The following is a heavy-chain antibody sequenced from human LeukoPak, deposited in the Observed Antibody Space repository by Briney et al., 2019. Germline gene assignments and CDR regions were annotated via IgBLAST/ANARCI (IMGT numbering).Heavy chain of an antibody. Sequence: GVSLRLSCAASGFTFSSYAMNWVRQAPGKGLEWVSAISGSGSNTYYTDSVRGRSTISRDNSKNTLYLQMNSLRAEDTAVYYCARDPNWNYPHFDYWGQGILVTVSS. CDR2: ISGSGSNT. CDR3: ARDPNWNYPHFDY. J-gene: IGHJ4*02. CDR1: GFTFSSYA. V-gene: IGHV3-23*01. D-gene: IGHD1-7*01.